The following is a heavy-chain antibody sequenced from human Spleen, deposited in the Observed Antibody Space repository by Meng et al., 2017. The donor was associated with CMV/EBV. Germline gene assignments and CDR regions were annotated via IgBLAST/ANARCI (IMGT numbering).Heavy chain of an antibody. J-gene: IGHJ6*02. CDR1: GFTFSRYS. CDR3: ARSYSNYYYGIDV. CDR2: IDPSSDSI. Sequence: GESLKISCAASGFTFSRYSMNWVRQAPGKGLEWISYIDPSSDSIYYADSVKGRFTVSRDYATNSLFLQMNTLRAQDTAVYYCARSYSNYYYGIDVWGQGTTVTVSS. D-gene: IGHD4-11*01. V-gene: IGHV3-48*04.